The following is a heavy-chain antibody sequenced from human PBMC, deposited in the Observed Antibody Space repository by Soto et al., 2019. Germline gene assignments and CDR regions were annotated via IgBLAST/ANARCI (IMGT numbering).Heavy chain of an antibody. D-gene: IGHD6-13*01. CDR1: GFTFSSYE. CDR3: ARGPAAAGFDY. Sequence: PGGSLRLSCAASGFTFSSYEMNWVRQAPGKGLEWVSYISSSGSTIYYADSVKGRFTISRDNAKNSLYLQMNSLRAEDTAVYYCARGPAAAGFDYWGQGTLVTVSS. CDR2: ISSSGSTI. J-gene: IGHJ4*02. V-gene: IGHV3-48*03.